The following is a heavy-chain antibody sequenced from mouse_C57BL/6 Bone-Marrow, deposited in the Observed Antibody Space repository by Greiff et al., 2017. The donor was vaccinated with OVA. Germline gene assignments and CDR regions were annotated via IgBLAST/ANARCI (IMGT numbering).Heavy chain of an antibody. CDR3: ARASNYYSNYDWYYGV. CDR2: IYPGDGDT. CDR1: GYAFSSYW. J-gene: IGHJ1*03. Sequence: QVQLQQSGAELVKPGASVKISCKASGYAFSSYWMNWVKQRHGTGLEWIGQIYPGDGDTNYNGKFKGKATLTADKSSSTAFMQLSSLPSEDSAVYFCARASNYYSNYDWYYGVWGTGTTVTVSS. V-gene: IGHV1-80*01. D-gene: IGHD2-5*01.